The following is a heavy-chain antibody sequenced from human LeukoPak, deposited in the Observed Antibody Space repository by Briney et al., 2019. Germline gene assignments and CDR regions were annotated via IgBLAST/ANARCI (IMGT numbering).Heavy chain of an antibody. Sequence: SVKVSCRSSGGTLSSYAISWVRQAPGQGLEWMGRIIPIFGTANYAQKFQGRVTITTDESTSTAYMELSSLRSEDTAVYYCARDRYDILTGYYKGAYFDYWGQGTLVTVSP. CDR3: ARDRYDILTGYYKGAYFDY. J-gene: IGHJ4*02. D-gene: IGHD3-9*01. CDR2: IIPIFGTA. V-gene: IGHV1-69*05. CDR1: GGTLSSYA.